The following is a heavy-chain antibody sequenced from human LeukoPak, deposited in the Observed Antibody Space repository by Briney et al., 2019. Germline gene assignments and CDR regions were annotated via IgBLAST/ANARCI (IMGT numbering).Heavy chain of an antibody. V-gene: IGHV4-38-2*02. J-gene: IGHJ5*02. D-gene: IGHD3-16*02. CDR1: GYSISSGYY. CDR3: ASSSYDYVWGSYRLNWFDP. CDR2: IYYSGST. Sequence: SETLSLTCTVSGYSISSGYYWGWIRQPPGKGLEWIGSIYYSGSTYYNPSLKSRVTISVDTSKNQFSLKLSSVTAADTAVYYCASSSYDYVWGSYRLNWFDPWGQGTLVTVSS.